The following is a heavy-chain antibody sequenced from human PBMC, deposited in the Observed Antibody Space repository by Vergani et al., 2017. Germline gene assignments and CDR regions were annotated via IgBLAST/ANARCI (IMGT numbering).Heavy chain of an antibody. J-gene: IGHJ5*02. V-gene: IGHV3-33*01. CDR2: TWYDGNNK. D-gene: IGHD5-12*01. CDR1: GFTFNQYG. CDR3: ARDLRLLYKRFDP. Sequence: QVQLVESGGGVVQPGRSLRLPCAASGFTFNQYGMHWVRPAPGKGLEWVAVTWYDGNNKQYADSVKGRFTISRDNSKSTMYLQMNSLRDEDTGVYYCARDLRLLYKRFDPWGQGTLVTVSS.